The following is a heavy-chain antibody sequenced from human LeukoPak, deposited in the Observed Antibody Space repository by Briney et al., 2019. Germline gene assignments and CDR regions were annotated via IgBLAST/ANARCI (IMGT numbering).Heavy chain of an antibody. CDR1: GVSISRGGYS. CDR2: IYHSGST. Sequence: SETLSLTCAVSGVSISRGGYSWSWIRQPPGKGLEWIGYIYHSGSTYYNPSLKSRVTISVDRSKNQFSLKLSSVTAADTAVYYCARYSPYRCMDVWGQGTTVTVSS. J-gene: IGHJ6*02. CDR3: ARYSPYRCMDV. D-gene: IGHD2-21*01. V-gene: IGHV4-30-2*01.